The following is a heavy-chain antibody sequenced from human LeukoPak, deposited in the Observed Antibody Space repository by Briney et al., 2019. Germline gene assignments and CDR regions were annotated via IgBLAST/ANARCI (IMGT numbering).Heavy chain of an antibody. CDR3: AKGMVRGVIKRDWFDP. D-gene: IGHD3-10*01. V-gene: IGHV1-69*04. Sequence: SVKVSCKASGGTFSSYAISWVRQAPGQGLEWMGRTIPILGIANYAQKFQGRVTITADKSTSTAYMELSSLRSEDTAVYYCAKGMVRGVIKRDWFDPWGQGTLVTVSS. CDR2: TIPILGIA. CDR1: GGTFSSYA. J-gene: IGHJ5*02.